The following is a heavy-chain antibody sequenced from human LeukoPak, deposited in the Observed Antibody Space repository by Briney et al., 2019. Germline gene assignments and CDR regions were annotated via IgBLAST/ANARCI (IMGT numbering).Heavy chain of an antibody. CDR2: ILGETTT. Sequence: GGSLRLSCAVSGSTVSSNFMTWVRQAPGKGLGWVSLILGETTTTYADSVKGRFTISRDNSKNTLYLQMDRLRLEDTAVYYCVRDKGVGPTERFDSWGQGTLVTVSS. CDR3: VRDKGVGPTERFDS. V-gene: IGHV3-53*05. J-gene: IGHJ4*02. D-gene: IGHD3-3*01. CDR1: GSTVSSNF.